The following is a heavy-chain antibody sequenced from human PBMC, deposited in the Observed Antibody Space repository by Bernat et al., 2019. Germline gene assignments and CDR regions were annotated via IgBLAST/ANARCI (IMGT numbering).Heavy chain of an antibody. V-gene: IGHV3-30*03. CDR2: ISYDGSNK. J-gene: IGHJ5*02. D-gene: IGHD1-26*01. CDR3: ATSPGWELRGMIDP. Sequence: QVQLVESGGGVVQPGRSLRLSCAASGFTFSSYGMHWVRQAPGKGLEWVAVISYDGSNKYYADSVKGRFTIPRDNSKNTLYLQMNSLRAEDTAVYYGATSPGWELRGMIDPWGQGTLVTVSS. CDR1: GFTFSSYG.